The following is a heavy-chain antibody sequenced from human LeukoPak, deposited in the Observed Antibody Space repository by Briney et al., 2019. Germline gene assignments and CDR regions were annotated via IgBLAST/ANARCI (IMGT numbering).Heavy chain of an antibody. D-gene: IGHD4-17*01. Sequence: PGGSLRLSCAASGFTFSSYEMNWVRQAPGKGLEWVSYISSSGSTIYYADSVKGRFTISRDNAKNSLYLQMNSLRAEDTAVYYCARETPTTGYYYKDVWGKGTTVTISS. CDR1: GFTFSSYE. V-gene: IGHV3-48*03. J-gene: IGHJ6*03. CDR2: ISSSGSTI. CDR3: ARETPTTGYYYKDV.